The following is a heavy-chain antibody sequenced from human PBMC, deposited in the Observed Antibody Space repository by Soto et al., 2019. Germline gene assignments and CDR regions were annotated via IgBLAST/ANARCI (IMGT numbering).Heavy chain of an antibody. Sequence: SETLSLTCTASGGSISSYYWSWIRQPPGKGLEWIGYIYYNGSTNYNPSLKSRVTISVDTSKNQFSLKLNSMTAADTAVYYCARHNYGSGSTYFDYWGQGILVT. D-gene: IGHD3-10*01. CDR3: ARHNYGSGSTYFDY. CDR2: IYYNGST. J-gene: IGHJ4*02. CDR1: GGSISSYY. V-gene: IGHV4-59*08.